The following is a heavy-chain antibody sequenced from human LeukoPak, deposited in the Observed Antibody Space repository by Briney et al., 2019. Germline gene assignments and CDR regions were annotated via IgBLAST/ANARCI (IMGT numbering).Heavy chain of an antibody. D-gene: IGHD6-6*01. CDR3: ARVTIAARPIDY. Sequence: SETLSLTCTVSGGSISSGSYYWSWIRQPAGKGLEWIGRIYTSGSTNYNPSLKSRVTISVDTSKNQLSLKLSSVTAADTAVYYCARVTIAARPIDYWGQGTLVTVSS. CDR1: GGSISSGSYY. CDR2: IYTSGST. V-gene: IGHV4-61*02. J-gene: IGHJ4*02.